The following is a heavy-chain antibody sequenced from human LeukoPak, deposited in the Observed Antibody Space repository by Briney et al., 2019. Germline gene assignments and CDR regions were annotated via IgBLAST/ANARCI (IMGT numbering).Heavy chain of an antibody. J-gene: IGHJ6*03. CDR1: GFTVSSNY. CDR3: AKKGTMVRGVKAYYYMDV. V-gene: IGHV3-53*05. CDR2: IYSGGST. Sequence: GGSLRLSCAASGFTVSSNYMSWVRQAPGKGLEWVSVIYSGGSTYYADSVKGRFTISRDNSKNTLYLQMNSLRAEDTAVYYCAKKGTMVRGVKAYYYMDVWGKGTTVTTSS. D-gene: IGHD3-10*01.